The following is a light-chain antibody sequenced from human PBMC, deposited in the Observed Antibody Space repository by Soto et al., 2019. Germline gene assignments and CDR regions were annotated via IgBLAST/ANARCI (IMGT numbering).Light chain of an antibody. CDR2: GAA. J-gene: IGKJ2*01. CDR1: QSVTSNY. Sequence: EIVLTQSPATLSLSPGGRATLSCRASQSVTSNYLAWYQQKPGQAPRLLIYGAARRVTGVPDRFSGSGSGTDFTLTISRLEPEDFAVYCCQQYATSLMYTFGQGTKLEIK. V-gene: IGKV3-20*01. CDR3: QQYATSLMYT.